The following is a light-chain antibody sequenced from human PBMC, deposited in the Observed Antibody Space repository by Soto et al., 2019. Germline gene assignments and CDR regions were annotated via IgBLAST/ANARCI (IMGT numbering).Light chain of an antibody. CDR3: QQYGRT. V-gene: IGKV3-20*01. Sequence: EIVLTQSPGTLSLSPGERATLSCRASQSVSSSYLAWYQQKPGLAPRLLIYGASSRATGIPDRFSGSGSGTDFTLTISRLEPEDFAVYYCQQYGRTFGQGTKVDIK. CDR1: QSVSSSY. CDR2: GAS. J-gene: IGKJ1*01.